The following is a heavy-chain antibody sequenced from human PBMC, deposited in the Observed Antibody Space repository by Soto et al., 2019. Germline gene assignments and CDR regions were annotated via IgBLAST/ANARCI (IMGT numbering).Heavy chain of an antibody. V-gene: IGHV1-18*04. J-gene: IGHJ4*02. D-gene: IGHD6-13*01. CDR1: GYSFTSYG. CDR2: ISAYNGNT. Sequence: GASVQVSCKASGYSFTSYGISWVRQAPGQGLEWMGWISAYNGNTKYAQKLQGRVTMTTDTSTSTAYMELRSLRFDDTAVYYCARDVAAAGTWDYWGQGTLVTVSS. CDR3: ARDVAAAGTWDY.